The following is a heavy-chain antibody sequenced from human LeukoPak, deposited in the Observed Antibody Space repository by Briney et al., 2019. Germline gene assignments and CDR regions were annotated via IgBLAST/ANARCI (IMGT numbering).Heavy chain of an antibody. CDR1: VFILSRYW. Sequence: GGPLRLPCAVPVFILSRYWMTGVRGAPGKGLEWVANIKQDGSENQYVDSVKGRFPISRDNAKGSLYLQMDSLRVEDTAVYYCAGGSGYLSEYWGQGTLVTVSS. CDR3: AGGSGYLSEY. D-gene: IGHD3-22*01. CDR2: IKQDGSEN. V-gene: IGHV3-7*01. J-gene: IGHJ4*02.